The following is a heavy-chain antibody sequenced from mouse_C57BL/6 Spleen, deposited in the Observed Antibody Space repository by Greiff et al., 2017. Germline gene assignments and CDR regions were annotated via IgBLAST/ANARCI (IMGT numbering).Heavy chain of an antibody. J-gene: IGHJ3*01. Sequence: QVQLKQPGAELVRPGSSVKLSCKASGYTFTSYWMHWVKQRPIQGLEWIGNIDPSDSETHYNQKFKDKATLTVDKSSSTAYMQLSSLTSEDSAVYCCARGGWSSFAYWGQGTLVTVSA. CDR2: IDPSDSET. D-gene: IGHD1-1*02. CDR1: GYTFTSYW. CDR3: ARGGWSSFAY. V-gene: IGHV1-52*01.